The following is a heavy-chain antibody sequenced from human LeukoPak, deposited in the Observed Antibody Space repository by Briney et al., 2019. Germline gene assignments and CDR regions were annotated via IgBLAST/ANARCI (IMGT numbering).Heavy chain of an antibody. CDR1: GFTFSDYV. J-gene: IGHJ4*02. D-gene: IGHD7-27*01. CDR3: VRSRAASLGYFDS. Sequence: PGGSLRLSCAVSGFTFSDYVLHWVRQVPGKGLEWLSFSGWTGIGTDYVDSVKGRFTISRDDCKNSLYLEMNSLSSEDTALYYCVRSRAASLGYFDSWGQGTLVTVSS. V-gene: IGHV3-43D*04. CDR2: SGWTGIGT.